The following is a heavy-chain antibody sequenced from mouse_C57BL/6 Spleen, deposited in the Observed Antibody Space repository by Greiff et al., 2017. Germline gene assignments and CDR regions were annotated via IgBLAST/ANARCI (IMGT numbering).Heavy chain of an antibody. CDR2: ISDGGSYT. CDR1: GFTFSSYA. Sequence: EVQLQESGGGLVKPGGSLKLSCAASGFTFSSYAMSWVRQTPEKRLEWVATISDGGSYTYYPDNVKGRFTISRDNAKNNLYLQMSHLKSEDTAMYYCARDRTGTFDYWGQGTTLTVSS. D-gene: IGHD4-1*01. V-gene: IGHV5-4*01. CDR3: ARDRTGTFDY. J-gene: IGHJ2*01.